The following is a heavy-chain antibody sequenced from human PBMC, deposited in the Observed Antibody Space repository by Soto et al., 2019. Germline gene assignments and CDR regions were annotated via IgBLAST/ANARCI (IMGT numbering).Heavy chain of an antibody. Sequence: GGSLRLSCAASGFTFSSYAMSWVRQAPGKGLEWVSAISGSGGSTYYADSVKGRFTISRDNSKNTLYLQMNSLRAEDTAVYYCAKGGVWFGEVPNNWFDPWGQGTLVTVSS. CDR3: AKGGVWFGEVPNNWFDP. V-gene: IGHV3-23*01. CDR2: ISGSGGST. CDR1: GFTFSSYA. J-gene: IGHJ5*02. D-gene: IGHD3-10*01.